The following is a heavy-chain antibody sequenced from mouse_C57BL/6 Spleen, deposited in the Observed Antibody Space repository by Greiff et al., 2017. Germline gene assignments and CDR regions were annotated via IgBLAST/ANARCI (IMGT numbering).Heavy chain of an antibody. CDR1: GYTFTSYW. D-gene: IGHD1-1*01. CDR3: AGGPILRTFFDY. V-gene: IGHV1-72*01. J-gene: IGHJ2*01. CDR2: IDPNSGGT. Sequence: QVQLQQPGAELVKPGASVKLSCKASGYTFTSYWMHWVKLRPGRGLEWIGRIDPNSGGTKYNEQFKSKATLTVDKPSSTAYMQLSSLTSEDYSVYYCAGGPILRTFFDYWGQGTTLTVSS.